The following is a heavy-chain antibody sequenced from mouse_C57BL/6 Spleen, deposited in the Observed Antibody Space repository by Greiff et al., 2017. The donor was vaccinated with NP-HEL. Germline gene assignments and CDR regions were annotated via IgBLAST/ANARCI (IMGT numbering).Heavy chain of an antibody. V-gene: IGHV1-42*01. Sequence: EVKLQESGPELVKPGASVKISCKASGYSFTGYYMNWVKQSPEKSLEWIGEINPSTGGTTYNQKFKAKATLTVDKSSSTAYMQLKSLTSEDSAVDYCARSREGYYAMDYWGQGTSVTVSS. CDR2: INPSTGGT. J-gene: IGHJ4*01. CDR1: GYSFTGYY. CDR3: ARSREGYYAMDY. D-gene: IGHD3-3*01.